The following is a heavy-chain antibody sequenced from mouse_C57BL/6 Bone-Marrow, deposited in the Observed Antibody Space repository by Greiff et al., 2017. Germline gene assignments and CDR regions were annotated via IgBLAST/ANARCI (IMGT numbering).Heavy chain of an antibody. CDR3: TTGRWLLLDY. Sequence: VQLQQSGAELVRPGASVKLSCTASGFNIKDYYMHWVKQRPEQGLEWIGRLDPEDGDTEYAPKFQGKATMAADTSSNTAYLQLSSLTSEDTAVYYCTTGRWLLLDYWGQGTTLTVSS. J-gene: IGHJ2*01. CDR1: GFNIKDYY. D-gene: IGHD2-3*01. CDR2: LDPEDGDT. V-gene: IGHV14-1*01.